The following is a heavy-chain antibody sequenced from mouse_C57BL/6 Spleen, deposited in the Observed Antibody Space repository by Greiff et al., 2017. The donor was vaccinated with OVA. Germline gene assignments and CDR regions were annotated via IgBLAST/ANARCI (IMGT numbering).Heavy chain of an antibody. CDR3: ARSWDEAMDY. V-gene: IGHV1-64*01. J-gene: IGHJ4*01. CDR1: GYTFTSYW. CDR2: IHPNIGST. D-gene: IGHD4-1*01. Sequence: QVQLQQPGAELVKPGASVKLSCKASGYTFTSYWMHWVKQRPGQGLEWIGMIHPNIGSTNYNEKFKSKATLTVDKSSSTAYMQLSSLTSEDSAVYYCARSWDEAMDYWGQGTSVTVSS.